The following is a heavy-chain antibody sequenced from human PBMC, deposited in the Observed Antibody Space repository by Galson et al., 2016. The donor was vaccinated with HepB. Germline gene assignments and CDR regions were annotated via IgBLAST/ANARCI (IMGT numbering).Heavy chain of an antibody. D-gene: IGHD3-16*01. CDR2: IWYDGSNK. V-gene: IGHV3-33*08. J-gene: IGHJ4*02. Sequence: SLRLSCAASGFALSSYNMNWVRQAPGKGLEWVAVIWYDGSNKYYADSVKGRFSISRDNSKNTLYLQMNSLRAEDTAVYYCARAVGAEGDYWGQGTLVTVSS. CDR1: GFALSSYN. CDR3: ARAVGAEGDY.